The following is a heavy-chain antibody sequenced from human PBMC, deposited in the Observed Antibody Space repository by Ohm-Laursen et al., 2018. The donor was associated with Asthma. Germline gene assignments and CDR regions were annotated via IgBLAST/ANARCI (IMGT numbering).Heavy chain of an antibody. Sequence: SLRLSCAASGFTFRNYGMHWVRQAPGKGLEWVAVISYYGSNNYYDDSVKGRFPISRDNSKNTLYLQMNSLSGQDKAVYHCAREGVVVAGTRGFDPWGQGTLVTVSS. CDR2: ISYYGSNN. J-gene: IGHJ5*02. CDR1: GFTFRNYG. V-gene: IGHV3-30*03. D-gene: IGHD2-15*01. CDR3: AREGVVVAGTRGFDP.